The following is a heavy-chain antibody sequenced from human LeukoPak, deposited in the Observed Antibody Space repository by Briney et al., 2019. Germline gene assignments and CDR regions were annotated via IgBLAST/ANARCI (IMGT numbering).Heavy chain of an antibody. V-gene: IGHV4-38-2*02. CDR2: IYHSGST. Sequence: SETLSLTCTVPGYSISSGYYWGWIRQPPGKGLEWIGSIYHSGSTYYNPSLKSRVTISVDTSKNQFSLKLSSVTAADTAVYYCARDLSYSWFDPWGQGTLVTVSS. CDR1: GYSISSGYY. D-gene: IGHD1-26*01. J-gene: IGHJ5*02. CDR3: ARDLSYSWFDP.